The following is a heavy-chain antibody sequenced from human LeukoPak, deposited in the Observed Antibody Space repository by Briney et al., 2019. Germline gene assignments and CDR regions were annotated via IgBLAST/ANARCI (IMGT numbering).Heavy chain of an antibody. CDR3: ARGIAAAAHSIYYFDY. D-gene: IGHD6-13*01. J-gene: IGHJ4*02. CDR2: IIPILGIA. CDR1: GGTFSSYA. Sequence: SVMVSCKASGGTFSSYAISWVRPAPGQGLEWMGRIIPILGIANYAQKFQGRVTITADKSTSTAYMELSSLRSADTAVYYCARGIAAAAHSIYYFDYWGQGTLVTVSS. V-gene: IGHV1-69*04.